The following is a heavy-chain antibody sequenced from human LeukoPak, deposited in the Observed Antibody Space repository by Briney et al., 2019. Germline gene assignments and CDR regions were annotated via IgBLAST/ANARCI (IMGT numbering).Heavy chain of an antibody. V-gene: IGHV4-59*01. J-gene: IGHJ5*02. CDR3: ARVEYGDDGWFDP. CDR2: ISDSGST. Sequence: WETLSLTCTVSGDSISTYYWTWIRQPPGKGLEWIGYISDSGSTNYNPSLKSRVTISLDTSKNQFSLKLISLTAADTATYYCARVEYGDDGWFDPWGQGTLLTVSS. D-gene: IGHD4-17*01. CDR1: GDSISTYY.